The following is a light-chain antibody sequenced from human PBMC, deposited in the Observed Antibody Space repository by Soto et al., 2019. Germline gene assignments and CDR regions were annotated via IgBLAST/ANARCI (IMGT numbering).Light chain of an antibody. J-gene: IGLJ3*02. CDR3: SSYAASNNFYFV. Sequence: QSALTQPPSASGSPGHSVTISCTGTSSDVGGYNYVSWYQQYPGRAPKLMIYEVTKRPSRVPDRFSGSKSGNTASLTVSGLQAEDEADYYCSSYAASNNFYFVFGGGTKVTVL. V-gene: IGLV2-8*01. CDR1: SSDVGGYNY. CDR2: EVT.